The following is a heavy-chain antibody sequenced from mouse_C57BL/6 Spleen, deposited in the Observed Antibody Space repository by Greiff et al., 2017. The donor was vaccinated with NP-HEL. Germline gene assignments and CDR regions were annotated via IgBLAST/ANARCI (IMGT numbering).Heavy chain of an antibody. D-gene: IGHD1-1*01. V-gene: IGHV5-9-1*02. J-gene: IGHJ1*03. CDR3: TSYYYGSSYVRSWYFDV. CDR1: GFTFSSYA. Sequence: EVQVVESGEGLVKPGGSLKLSCAASGFTFSSYAMSWVRQTPEKRLEWVAYISSGGDYIYYADTVKGRFTISRDNARNTLYLQMSSLKSEDTAMYYCTSYYYGSSYVRSWYFDVWGTGTTVTVSS. CDR2: ISSGGDYI.